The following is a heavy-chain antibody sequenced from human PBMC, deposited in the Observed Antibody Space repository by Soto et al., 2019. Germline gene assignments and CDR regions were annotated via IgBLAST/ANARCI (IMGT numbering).Heavy chain of an antibody. CDR1: GITCSASS. J-gene: IGHJ4*02. CDR3: ASEGAGFGH. Sequence: VESGGGLVQPWGSGNLSCAASGITCSASSMHWVRQAPGKGLEWLGRIRGKANHYVTAYSESVKGRFVISRDDSQNTMFLQMRSLRTEDTAMYFWASEGAGFGHWGQGTLVTVS. V-gene: IGHV3-73*01. CDR2: IRGKANHYVT. D-gene: IGHD1-26*01.